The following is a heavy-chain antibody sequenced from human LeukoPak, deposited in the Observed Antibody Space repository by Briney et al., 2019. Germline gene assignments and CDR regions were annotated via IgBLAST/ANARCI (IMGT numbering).Heavy chain of an antibody. CDR3: ASQMRWLQLSDDY. Sequence: PSETLSLTCTVSDGSISSSSYYWGWIRQPPGKGLEWIGSIYYSGSTYYNPSLKSRVTISVDTSKNQFSLKLSSVTAADTAVYYCASQMRWLQLSDDYWGQGTLVTVSS. D-gene: IGHD5-24*01. J-gene: IGHJ4*02. V-gene: IGHV4-39*07. CDR2: IYYSGST. CDR1: DGSISSSSYY.